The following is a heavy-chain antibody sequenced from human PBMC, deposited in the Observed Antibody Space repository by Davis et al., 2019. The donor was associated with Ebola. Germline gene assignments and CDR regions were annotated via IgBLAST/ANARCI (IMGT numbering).Heavy chain of an antibody. CDR1: GFSFTDAW. V-gene: IGHV3-11*01. Sequence: GESLKISCEASGFSFTDAWMNWVRQAPGKGLEWVSYISSSGSTIYYADSVKGRFTISRDNAKNSLYLQMNSLRAEDTAVYYCARGLRITGTTWYYGMDVWGQGTTVTVSS. CDR2: ISSSGSTI. D-gene: IGHD1-20*01. J-gene: IGHJ6*02. CDR3: ARGLRITGTTWYYGMDV.